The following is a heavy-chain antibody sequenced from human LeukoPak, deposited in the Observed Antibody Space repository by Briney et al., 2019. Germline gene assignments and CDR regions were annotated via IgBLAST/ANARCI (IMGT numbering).Heavy chain of an antibody. CDR3: ARARYSYGYWFDP. D-gene: IGHD5-18*01. J-gene: IGHJ5*02. CDR2: IKQDGSEK. V-gene: IGHV3-7*03. Sequence: GGSLRLSCPASGFTFSSYWMSWVRQAPGKGLEWVANIKQDGSEKYYVDSVKGRFTISRDNAKNTLYLQMNNLRAEDTAVYYCARARYSYGYWFDPWGQGTLVTVSS. CDR1: GFTFSSYW.